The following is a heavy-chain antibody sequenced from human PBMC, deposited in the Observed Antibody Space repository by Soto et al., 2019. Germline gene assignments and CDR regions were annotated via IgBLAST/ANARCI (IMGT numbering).Heavy chain of an antibody. CDR1: GYTFTGYY. CDR2: INPNSGGT. Sequence: ASVKVSCKASGYTFTGYYMHWVRQAPGQGLEWMGWINPNSGGTNYAQKFQGWVTMTRDTSISTAYMELSRLRSDDTAVYYCATQGIAVASAAFDIWGQGTMVTVSS. J-gene: IGHJ3*02. CDR3: ATQGIAVASAAFDI. V-gene: IGHV1-2*04. D-gene: IGHD6-19*01.